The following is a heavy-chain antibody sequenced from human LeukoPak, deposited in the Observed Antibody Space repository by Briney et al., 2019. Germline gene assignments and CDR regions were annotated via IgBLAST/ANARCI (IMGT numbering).Heavy chain of an antibody. V-gene: IGHV3-23*01. J-gene: IGHJ4*02. CDR3: AKGAWAFDY. Sequence: GGSLRLSCAASGFTFSSYAVSWVRQAPGRGLEWVSTISGSGGSTYYADSVKGRFTISRDNSKNTLCLQINSLRADDTAIYYCAKGAWAFDYWGQGTLVTVSS. CDR1: GFTFSSYA. D-gene: IGHD7-27*01. CDR2: ISGSGGST.